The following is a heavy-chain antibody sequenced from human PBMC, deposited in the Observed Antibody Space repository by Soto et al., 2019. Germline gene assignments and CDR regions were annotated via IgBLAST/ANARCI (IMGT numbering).Heavy chain of an antibody. CDR3: ARESVNYYYGMDV. V-gene: IGHV3-53*02. Sequence: EVQMVETGGGLIQPGGSLRLSCAASGFTVSSNYMSWVRQAQGQGLEWVSGMYSGGSTYYADAAKGRFTISRDNPKNTLYLQMNSLRAEDTAVYYCARESVNYYYGMDVWGQGTTVTVSS. J-gene: IGHJ6*02. CDR1: GFTVSSNY. CDR2: MYSGGST.